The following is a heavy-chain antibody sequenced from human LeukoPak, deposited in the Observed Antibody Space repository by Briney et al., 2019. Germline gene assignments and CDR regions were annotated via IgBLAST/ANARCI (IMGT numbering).Heavy chain of an antibody. D-gene: IGHD4-23*01. V-gene: IGHV4-39*01. CDR3: ARYYGGNSVY. CDR1: GGSISSSSYY. Sequence: SETLSLTCTVSGGSISSSSYYWGWIRQPPGKGLEWIGSIYYSGSTYYNPSLKSRVTISVDTSKNQFSLKLSSVTAADTAVYYCARYYGGNSVYWGQGTLVTLSS. CDR2: IYYSGST. J-gene: IGHJ4*02.